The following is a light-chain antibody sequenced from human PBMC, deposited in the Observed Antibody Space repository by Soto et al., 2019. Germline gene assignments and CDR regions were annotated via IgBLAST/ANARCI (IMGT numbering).Light chain of an antibody. Sequence: QAVVTQPRSVSGSPGQSVTISCTGTINDVGGYTYVSWYQQHPGKAPKLMIFDVSKRPSGVPDRFSGSKSGNTASLTISGLQAEDEADYYCCSYAGGPWVFGAGTKLTVL. J-gene: IGLJ3*02. CDR2: DVS. CDR1: INDVGGYTY. CDR3: CSYAGGPWV. V-gene: IGLV2-11*01.